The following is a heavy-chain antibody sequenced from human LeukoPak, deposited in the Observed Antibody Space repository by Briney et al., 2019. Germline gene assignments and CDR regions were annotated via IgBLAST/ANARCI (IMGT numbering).Heavy chain of an antibody. Sequence: SATLSLTCPVSGGSISSYYWNWIRPPPGKGLEWIGYIYYSGTTNYNPSLKSRVTISVDTSKNQFSLKLSSVTAADTAVYYCARGVYIAAAQYGYWGQGTLVTVSS. CDR2: IYYSGTT. J-gene: IGHJ4*02. CDR1: GGSISSYY. V-gene: IGHV4-59*01. CDR3: ARGVYIAAAQYGY. D-gene: IGHD6-13*01.